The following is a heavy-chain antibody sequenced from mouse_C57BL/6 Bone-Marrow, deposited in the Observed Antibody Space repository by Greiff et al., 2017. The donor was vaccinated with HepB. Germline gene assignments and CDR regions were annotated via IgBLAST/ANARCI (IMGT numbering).Heavy chain of an antibody. Sequence: QVQLQQSGAELVRPGASVKLSCKASGYTFTDYYINWVKQRPGQGLEWIARIYPGSGNTYYNEKFKGKATLTAEKSSSTAYMQLSSLTSEDSAVYFCARCLVVGVVDYWGQGTTLTVSS. J-gene: IGHJ2*01. V-gene: IGHV1-76*01. CDR2: IYPGSGNT. CDR1: GYTFTDYY. CDR3: ARCLVVGVVDY. D-gene: IGHD1-1*01.